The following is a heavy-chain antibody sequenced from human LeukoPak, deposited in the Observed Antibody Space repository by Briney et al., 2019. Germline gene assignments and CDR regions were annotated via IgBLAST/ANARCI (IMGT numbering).Heavy chain of an antibody. CDR2: ISYSGST. CDR3: ARRAAYGSGSYFDF. J-gene: IGHJ4*02. D-gene: IGHD3-10*01. Sequence: SETLSLTCAVSGGSISSGTYYWAWIRQPPGKGLEWIETISYSGSTYYNPSLKSRVTMSVDKSKNQFSLRLSSVTAADTAVYYCARRAAYGSGSYFDFWGQGTLVTVSS. V-gene: IGHV4-39*01. CDR1: GGSISSGTYY.